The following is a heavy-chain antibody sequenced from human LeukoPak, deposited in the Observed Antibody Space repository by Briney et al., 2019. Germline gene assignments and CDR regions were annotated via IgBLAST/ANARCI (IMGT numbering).Heavy chain of an antibody. V-gene: IGHV3-74*01. Sequence: PGGSLRLSCAASGFTFSSYWMHWVRQAPGKGPVWVSRIISDGSSTSYADSVKGRFTISRDNAKNTLYLQMNSLRAEDTAVYYCARGYCSSTSCSFDYWGQGTLVTVSS. CDR3: ARGYCSSTSCSFDY. J-gene: IGHJ4*02. CDR1: GFTFSSYW. CDR2: IISDGSST. D-gene: IGHD2-2*01.